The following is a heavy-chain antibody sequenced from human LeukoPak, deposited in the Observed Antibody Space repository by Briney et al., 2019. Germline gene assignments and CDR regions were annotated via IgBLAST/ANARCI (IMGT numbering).Heavy chain of an antibody. D-gene: IGHD4-17*01. Sequence: ASVTVSCKASGYTFTSYGISWVRQAPGQGLEWMGWISAYNGNTNYAQKLQGRVTMTTDTSTSTAYMELRSLRSDDTAVYYCARTPRTTGSRAFDIWGQGTMVTVSS. J-gene: IGHJ3*02. CDR1: GYTFTSYG. CDR3: ARTPRTTGSRAFDI. V-gene: IGHV1-18*01. CDR2: ISAYNGNT.